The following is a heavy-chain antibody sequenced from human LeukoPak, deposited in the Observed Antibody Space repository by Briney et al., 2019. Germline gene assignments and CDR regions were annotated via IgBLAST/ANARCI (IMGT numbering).Heavy chain of an antibody. CDR3: ASTPYYGSRGSGSISL. J-gene: IGHJ4*02. CDR1: GGSISSSTYI. Sequence: PSETLSLTCTVSGGSISSSTYIWGWIRQPPGKGLEWIASVYYNGHTYFNPSLKSRVTISIDTSKNQFSLNVRSVTAAYTAVFYCASTPYYGSRGSGSISLWGQGTLVTVSS. V-gene: IGHV4-39*01. CDR2: VYYNGHT. D-gene: IGHD3-10*01.